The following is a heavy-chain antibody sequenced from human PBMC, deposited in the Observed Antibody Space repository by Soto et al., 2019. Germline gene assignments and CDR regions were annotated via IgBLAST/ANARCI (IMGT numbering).Heavy chain of an antibody. CDR1: GFSFSDFY. D-gene: IGHD3-22*01. J-gene: IGHJ1*01. CDR3: AKDNATYDSSGYYQYFQH. Sequence: KPGGSLRLSCAASGFSFSDFYMSWIRQAPGKGLQWVSYISPSGDTKYYAESVKGRFTISRDNAKNSLHLEMNSLRAEDTAVYYCAKDNATYDSSGYYQYFQHWGQGTLVTVSS. V-gene: IGHV3-11*01. CDR2: ISPSGDTK.